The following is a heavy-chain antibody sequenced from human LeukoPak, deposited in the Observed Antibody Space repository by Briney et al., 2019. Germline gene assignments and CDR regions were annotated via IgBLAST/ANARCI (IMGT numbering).Heavy chain of an antibody. V-gene: IGHV3-20*04. Sequence: GGSLRLSCAASGFTFDDYGMSWVRQVPGKGLEWGSGINWNGSGAGYADSVKGRFTISRDNAKNSLYLQMNSLRAEDTALYYCAREGGSGWYSGWFDPWGQGTQVTVSS. D-gene: IGHD6-19*01. CDR3: AREGGSGWYSGWFDP. CDR1: GFTFDDYG. J-gene: IGHJ5*02. CDR2: INWNGSGA.